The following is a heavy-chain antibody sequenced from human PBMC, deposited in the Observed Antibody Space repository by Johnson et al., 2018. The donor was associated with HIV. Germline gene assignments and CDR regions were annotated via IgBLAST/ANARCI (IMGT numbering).Heavy chain of an antibody. CDR2: ISSSGSTI. CDR1: GFTFSDYH. Sequence: QVQLVESGGGLVKPGGSLRLSCVASGFTFSDYHMSWIRQAPGKGLEWVSYISSSGSTIYYADSVKGQFTISMDNAKNSLYLQMNSLRTEDTAVYYCARDRLSGSYYVWNAFDIWGQGTMVTVSS. D-gene: IGHD1-26*01. V-gene: IGHV3-11*04. J-gene: IGHJ3*02. CDR3: ARDRLSGSYYVWNAFDI.